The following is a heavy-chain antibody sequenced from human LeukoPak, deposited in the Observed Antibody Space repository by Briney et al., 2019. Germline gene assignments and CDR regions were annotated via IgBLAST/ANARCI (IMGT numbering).Heavy chain of an antibody. D-gene: IGHD3-10*01. V-gene: IGHV1-69*04. CDR3: ASSFTYYYGSGSFSGMDV. CDR1: GYTFTSYD. J-gene: IGHJ6*02. CDR2: IIPILGIA. Sequence: ASVKVSCKASGYTFTSYDINWVRQAPGQGLEWMGRIIPILGIANYAQKFQGRVTITADKSTSTAYMELSSLRSEDTAVYYCASSFTYYYGSGSFSGMDVWGQGTTVTVSS.